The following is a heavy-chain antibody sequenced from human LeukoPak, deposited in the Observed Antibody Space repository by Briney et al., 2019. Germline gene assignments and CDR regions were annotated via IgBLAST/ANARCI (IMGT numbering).Heavy chain of an antibody. J-gene: IGHJ4*02. Sequence: PGGSLRLSCAASGFTFSSYAIHWVRQAPGKGLEWVAVISYDGSNKYYADSVKGRFTISRDNSKNTLYLQMNSLRAEDTAVYYCARDKEGYSGYDYYFDCWGQGTLVTVSS. V-gene: IGHV3-30-3*01. CDR2: ISYDGSNK. D-gene: IGHD5-12*01. CDR3: ARDKEGYSGYDYYFDC. CDR1: GFTFSSYA.